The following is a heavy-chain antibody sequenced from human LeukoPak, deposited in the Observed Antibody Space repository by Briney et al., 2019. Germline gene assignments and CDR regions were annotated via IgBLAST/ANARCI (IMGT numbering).Heavy chain of an antibody. Sequence: GGSLRLSGAASGFTFSSYAMHWVRQAPGKGLEWVAVISYDGSNKYYADSVKGRFTISRDNAKNSLYLQMNSLRAEDTAMYYCAKDQCSTSSWLACRFFDYWGQGSLVTVSS. CDR1: GFTFSSYA. J-gene: IGHJ4*02. D-gene: IGHD2-2*01. V-gene: IGHV3-30-3*01. CDR3: AKDQCSTSSWLACRFFDY. CDR2: ISYDGSNK.